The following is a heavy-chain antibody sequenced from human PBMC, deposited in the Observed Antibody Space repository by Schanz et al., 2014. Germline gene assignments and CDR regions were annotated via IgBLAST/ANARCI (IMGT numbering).Heavy chain of an antibody. CDR2: VKSKADGGTT. Sequence: VQLVESGGGLVKPGGSLRLSCGASGFTFSNAWMTWVRQAQGKGLEWVGRVKSKADGGTTAYAAPVEGRFTVSRDDSKNMLYLQMDRLKTEDTAVYYCAADPRDWATYDGCDMWGQGTRVTVSS. CDR1: GFTFSNAW. CDR3: AADPRDWATYDGCDM. J-gene: IGHJ3*02. D-gene: IGHD2-21*01. V-gene: IGHV3-15*01.